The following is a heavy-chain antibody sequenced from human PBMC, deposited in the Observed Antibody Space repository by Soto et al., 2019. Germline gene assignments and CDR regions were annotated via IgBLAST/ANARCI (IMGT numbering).Heavy chain of an antibody. Sequence: HGESLKISCKGSGYSFAGYWITWVRQKSGKGLEWMGRIDPSDSQTYYSPSFRGHVTISATKSITTVFLQWSSLRASDTAMYYCARQIYDSDTGPNFQYYFDSWGQGTPVTVSS. V-gene: IGHV5-10-1*01. CDR3: ARQIYDSDTGPNFQYYFDS. CDR1: GYSFAGYW. J-gene: IGHJ4*02. CDR2: IDPSDSQT. D-gene: IGHD3-22*01.